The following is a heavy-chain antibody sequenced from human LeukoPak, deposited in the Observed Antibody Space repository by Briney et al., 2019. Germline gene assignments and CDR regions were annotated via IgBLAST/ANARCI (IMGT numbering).Heavy chain of an antibody. V-gene: IGHV1-46*01. D-gene: IGHD1-26*01. Sequence: ASVKVSCKASGYTFTTYYMHWVRQAPGQGLEWMGIINPSGGSTGYAQKFQGRVTMTRDTSTSTVYMELSSLRSEDTAVYYCVRDREWELGYYFDYWGQGTLVTVSS. J-gene: IGHJ4*02. CDR1: GYTFTTYY. CDR2: INPSGGST. CDR3: VRDREWELGYYFDY.